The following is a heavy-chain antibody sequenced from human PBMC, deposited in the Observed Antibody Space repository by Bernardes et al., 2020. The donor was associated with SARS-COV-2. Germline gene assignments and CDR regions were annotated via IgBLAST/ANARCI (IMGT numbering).Heavy chain of an antibody. V-gene: IGHV4-34*01. Sequence: SETLSPTCAVYGGSFSGYYWNWIRQPPGKGLEWIGEINHSGSTNYNPSLKSRVTISVDTSKNQFSLKLTSVTAADTAVYYCARGRSGRNGYPKPGDYWGQGTLVTVSS. CDR3: ARGRSGRNGYPKPGDY. J-gene: IGHJ4*02. CDR1: GGSFSGYY. D-gene: IGHD5-12*01. CDR2: INHSGST.